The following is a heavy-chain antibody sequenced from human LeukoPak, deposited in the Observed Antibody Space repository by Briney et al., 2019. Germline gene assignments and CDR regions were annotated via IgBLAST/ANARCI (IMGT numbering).Heavy chain of an antibody. J-gene: IGHJ4*02. D-gene: IGHD5-18*01. CDR3: AKRGYSSGPDYFDY. CDR1: GFTFSAHA. V-gene: IGHV3-23*01. Sequence: GGSLRLSCAASGFTFSAHAMSCVRQAPGKGLEWVSAISGSGDSTSYADSVQGRFTISRDKSKNTLYLQMNSLRAEDTAVYYCAKRGYSSGPDYFDYWGQGTLVTVSS. CDR2: ISGSGDST.